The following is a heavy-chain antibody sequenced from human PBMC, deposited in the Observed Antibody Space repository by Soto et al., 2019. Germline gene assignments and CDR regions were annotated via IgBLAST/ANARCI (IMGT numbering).Heavy chain of an antibody. CDR2: ISWNGRSV. D-gene: IGHD5-18*01. J-gene: IGHJ5*02. Sequence: GGSLRLSCAASGFTFEDYAMHWVRQAPGRGLEWVSGISWNGRSVGYVDSVEGRFTISRDNAKKSVYLQLNSLRPEDTALYYCAKGHVDTIMASSWFAPWGQGTLVTVSS. V-gene: IGHV3-9*01. CDR3: AKGHVDTIMASSWFAP. CDR1: GFTFEDYA.